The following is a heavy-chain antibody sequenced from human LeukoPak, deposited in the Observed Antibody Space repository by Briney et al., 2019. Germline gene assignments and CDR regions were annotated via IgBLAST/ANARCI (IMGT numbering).Heavy chain of an antibody. J-gene: IGHJ3*02. CDR1: GFTFSSYG. CDR2: IRYDGSNK. V-gene: IGHV3-30*02. CDR3: AKSNEYREEDDAFDI. D-gene: IGHD6-6*01. Sequence: GGSLRLSCAASGFTFSSYGMHWVRQAPGKGLEWVAFIRYDGSNKYYADSVKGRFTISRDNSKNTLYLQMNSLRAEDTAVYYCAKSNEYREEDDAFDIWGQGTMVTVSS.